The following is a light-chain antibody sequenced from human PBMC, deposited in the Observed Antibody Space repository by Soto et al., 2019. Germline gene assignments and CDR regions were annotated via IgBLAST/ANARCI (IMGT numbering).Light chain of an antibody. V-gene: IGKV1-5*03. CDR3: QQYNSYPWT. Sequence: DIPMTQSPSTLSASVGDRVTITGRASQSISSWLAWYQQKPGKAPKLLIYKASSLESGVPSRFSGSGSGTEFTLNISSLQPDDFATYYCQQYNSYPWTFGQGTKVEIK. CDR1: QSISSW. CDR2: KAS. J-gene: IGKJ1*01.